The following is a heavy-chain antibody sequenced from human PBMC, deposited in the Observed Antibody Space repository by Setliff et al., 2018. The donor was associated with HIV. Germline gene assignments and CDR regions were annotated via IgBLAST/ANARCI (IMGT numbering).Heavy chain of an antibody. CDR2: IYSGGST. J-gene: IGHJ6*03. CDR3: ARERWLRSHYYYYMDV. Sequence: PGGSLRLSCAASDFTFSTYCMSWVRQAPGKGLEWVSAIYSGGSTYYADSVKGRFTISRANSKNTLYLQMNSLRAEDTAVYYCARERWLRSHYYYYMDVWGKGTTVTVSS. V-gene: IGHV3-53*01. D-gene: IGHD5-12*01. CDR1: DFTFSTYC.